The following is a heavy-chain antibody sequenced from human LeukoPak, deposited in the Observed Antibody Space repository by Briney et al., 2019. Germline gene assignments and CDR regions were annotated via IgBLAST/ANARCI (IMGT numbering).Heavy chain of an antibody. V-gene: IGHV4-34*01. Sequence: PSETLSLTGALYGGSYGDYHWSWIRQPPGKGLEWIGEINQRGVTTYNSFLKSRVILSVDTSKRQFSLKLTSVTAADTAVYYCGSLQQIRGLNVIDYWGLGALVTVSS. CDR2: INQRGVT. J-gene: IGHJ4*02. CDR1: GGSYGDYH. D-gene: IGHD3-10*01. CDR3: GSLQQIRGLNVIDY.